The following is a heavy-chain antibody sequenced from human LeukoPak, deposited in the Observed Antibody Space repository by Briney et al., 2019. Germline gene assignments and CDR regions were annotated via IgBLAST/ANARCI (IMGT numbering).Heavy chain of an antibody. D-gene: IGHD2-15*01. J-gene: IGHJ4*02. CDR1: GFTFSSYG. Sequence: GGSLRLSCAASGFTFSSYGMHWVRQAPGKGLEWVAFIRYDGSNKYYADSVKGRFTISRDNSKNTLYLQMNSLRAEDTAVYYCAREGRGHIVVVVAASNYFDYWGQGTLVTVSS. CDR2: IRYDGSNK. CDR3: AREGRGHIVVVVAASNYFDY. V-gene: IGHV3-30*02.